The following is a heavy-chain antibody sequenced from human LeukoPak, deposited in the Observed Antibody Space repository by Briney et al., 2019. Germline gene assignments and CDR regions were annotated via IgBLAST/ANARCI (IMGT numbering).Heavy chain of an antibody. D-gene: IGHD6-13*01. V-gene: IGHV1-69*04. J-gene: IGHJ6*03. CDR2: IIPILGIA. CDR3: ARRSSGIAAANDYYYMDV. Sequence: GASVKVSCKASGGTFSSYAISWVRQAPGQGLEWMGRIIPILGIANYAQKFQGRVTITADKSTSTAYMELRSLRSDDTAVYYCARRSSGIAAANDYYYMDVWGKGTTVTVSS. CDR1: GGTFSSYA.